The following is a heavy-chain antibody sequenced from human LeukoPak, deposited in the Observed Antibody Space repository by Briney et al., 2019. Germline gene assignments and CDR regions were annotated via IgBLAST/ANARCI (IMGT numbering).Heavy chain of an antibody. CDR3: ARGHIRYYFDY. J-gene: IGHJ4*02. CDR1: EFSVGSNY. CDR2: IYSGGST. Sequence: PGGSLRLSCAASEFSVGSNYMTWVRQAPRKGLEWVSLIYSGGSTYYADSVRGRFTISRDNSKNTLYLQMNSLRAEDTAVYYCARGHIRYYFDYWGQGTLVTVSS. V-gene: IGHV3-66*01. D-gene: IGHD3-3*02.